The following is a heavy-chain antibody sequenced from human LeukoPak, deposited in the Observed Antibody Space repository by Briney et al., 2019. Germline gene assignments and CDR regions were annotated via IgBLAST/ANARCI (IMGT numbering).Heavy chain of an antibody. D-gene: IGHD1-26*01. Sequence: HPGGSLRLSCAASGFSFSYYGVHWVRQAPGKGLERVALISYDGSDKYFADSVKGRFSISRDNSQNTLYLQMNSLITEDTAIYYCAKDMRPYSGDRSFLFDQWGQGTLVIVSS. V-gene: IGHV3-30*18. CDR3: AKDMRPYSGDRSFLFDQ. CDR1: GFSFSYYG. CDR2: ISYDGSDK. J-gene: IGHJ4*02.